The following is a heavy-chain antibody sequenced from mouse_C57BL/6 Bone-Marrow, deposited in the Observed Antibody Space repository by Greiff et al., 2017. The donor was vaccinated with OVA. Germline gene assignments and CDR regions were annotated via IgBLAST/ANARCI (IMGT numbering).Heavy chain of an antibody. J-gene: IGHJ1*03. Sequence: EVKVVESGGGLVQSGRSLRLSCATSGFTFSDFYMEWVRQAPGKGLEWIAASRNKANDYTTEYSASVKGRFIVSRDTSQSILYLQTNALRAEDTAIYYCARDNWDWYFDVWGTGTTVTVSS. V-gene: IGHV7-1*01. CDR1: GFTFSDFY. D-gene: IGHD4-1*01. CDR3: ARDNWDWYFDV. CDR2: SRNKANDYTT.